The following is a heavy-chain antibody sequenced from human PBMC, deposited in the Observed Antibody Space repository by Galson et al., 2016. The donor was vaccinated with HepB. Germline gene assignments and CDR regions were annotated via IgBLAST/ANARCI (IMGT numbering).Heavy chain of an antibody. CDR3: ARRTLQPSFDY. J-gene: IGHJ4*02. V-gene: IGHV4-39*02. CDR1: GDSISIRGYY. Sequence: SETLSLTCTVSGDSISIRGYYWAWIRQPPGKGLDWIGSIYYSGNTYNNPSLKTRVSMSVDTSKNHFSLEMRSVTAADTAVYYCARRTLQPSFDYWGQGTQVSVSS. D-gene: IGHD1-14*01. CDR2: IYYSGNT.